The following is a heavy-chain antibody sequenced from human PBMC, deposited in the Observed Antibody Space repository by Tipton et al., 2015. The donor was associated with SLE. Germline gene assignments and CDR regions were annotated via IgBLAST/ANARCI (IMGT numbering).Heavy chain of an antibody. D-gene: IGHD1-26*01. V-gene: IGHV3-48*01. Sequence: SLRLSCAASGFTFSSYSMNWVRQAPGKGLEWVSYISSSGSTLYYADSVKGRFTISRDNAKNSLYLQMNSLRAEDTAVYYCARQWEYPGYFDLWGRGTLVTVSS. CDR1: GFTFSSYS. J-gene: IGHJ2*01. CDR2: ISSSGSTL. CDR3: ARQWEYPGYFDL.